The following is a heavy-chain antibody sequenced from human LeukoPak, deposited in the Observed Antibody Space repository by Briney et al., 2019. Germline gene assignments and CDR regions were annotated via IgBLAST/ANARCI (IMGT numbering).Heavy chain of an antibody. CDR3: ARVGCSSTSCYYDYFDY. V-gene: IGHV1-18*01. D-gene: IGHD2-2*01. CDR2: ISAYNGNT. Sequence: ASVKVSCKASGYTFTSYGIIWVRQAPGQGLEWMGWISAYNGNTNYAQKLQGRVTMTTDTSTSTAYMELRSLRSDDTAVYYCARVGCSSTSCYYDYFDYWGQGTLVTVSS. CDR1: GYTFTSYG. J-gene: IGHJ4*02.